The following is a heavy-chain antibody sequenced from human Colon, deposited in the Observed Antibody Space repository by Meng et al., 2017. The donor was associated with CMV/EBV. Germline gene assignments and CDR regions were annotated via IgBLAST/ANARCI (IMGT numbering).Heavy chain of an antibody. Sequence: GGSLRLSCAASGFTFGSHAMHWVRQALGKGLEWVALILFDGSNQYYADSVKGRFTISRDNSKNTLYLQMSTLRAGDTALYYCAKDRGYTDYPYYGMDVWGQGTTVTVSS. J-gene: IGHJ6*02. CDR1: GFTFGSHA. V-gene: IGHV3-30*02. CDR2: ILFDGSNQ. D-gene: IGHD3-16*02. CDR3: AKDRGYTDYPYYGMDV.